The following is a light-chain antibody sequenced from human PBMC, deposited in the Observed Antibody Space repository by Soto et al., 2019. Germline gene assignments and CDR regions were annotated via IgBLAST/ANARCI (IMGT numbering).Light chain of an antibody. CDR2: GAS. V-gene: IGKV3-15*01. Sequence: EIRMTQSPGTLSVSPGEGATPSCTVTQRVNLNLAWYKKKPVQPPRLLLYGASTRATGIPVRFRGSGSGTEFTLTISSLQSEDAAVYDGQQYNSWPRGTFGPGTKVEIK. J-gene: IGKJ3*01. CDR3: QQYNSWPRGT. CDR1: QRVNLN.